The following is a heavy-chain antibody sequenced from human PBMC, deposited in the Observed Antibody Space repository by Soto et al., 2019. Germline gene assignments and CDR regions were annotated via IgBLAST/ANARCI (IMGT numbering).Heavy chain of an antibody. J-gene: IGHJ6*02. CDR1: GGTFSSYA. Sequence: QVQLVQSGAEVKKPGSSVKVSCKASGGTFSSYAISWVRQAPGQGLEWMGGSIPIFGTANYAQKFQGRVTITADKSTSTAYMELSRLRSEDMAVYSCARFYGDYNAYYYYGMDVWGQGTTVTVSS. D-gene: IGHD4-17*01. CDR3: ARFYGDYNAYYYYGMDV. V-gene: IGHV1-69*14. CDR2: SIPIFGTA.